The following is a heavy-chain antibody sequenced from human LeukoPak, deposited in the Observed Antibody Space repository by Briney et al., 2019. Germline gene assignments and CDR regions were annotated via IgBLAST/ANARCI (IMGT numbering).Heavy chain of an antibody. CDR3: ANRIYYYDSSGDPRQNDY. CDR1: GYTFTSYD. D-gene: IGHD3-22*01. J-gene: IGHJ4*02. CDR2: MNPNIGNI. Sequence: ASVKVSCKPSGYTFTSYDINWVRQAPGQGLEWMGWMNPNIGNIGYAQKFQSRVTMTRNTSISTAYMELSSLRSEDTAVYYCANRIYYYDSSGDPRQNDYWGQGTLVTVSS. V-gene: IGHV1-8*01.